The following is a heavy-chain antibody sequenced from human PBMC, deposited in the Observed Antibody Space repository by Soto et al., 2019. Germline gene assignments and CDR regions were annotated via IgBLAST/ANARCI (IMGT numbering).Heavy chain of an antibody. CDR2: IDPIDSYT. CDR3: ARRAHMSRRGETFSYYYYGMDV. Sequence: EVQLVQSGAEVKKPGESLRISCKGSGYSFTSYWISWERQMPGKGLEWMGRIDPIDSYTNYSPSFQGHVTISADKSIRTAYLQWSSLKASDTAMYYCARRAHMSRRGETFSYYYYGMDVWGQGTTVTVSS. J-gene: IGHJ6*02. CDR1: GYSFTSYW. V-gene: IGHV5-10-1*01. D-gene: IGHD3-16*01.